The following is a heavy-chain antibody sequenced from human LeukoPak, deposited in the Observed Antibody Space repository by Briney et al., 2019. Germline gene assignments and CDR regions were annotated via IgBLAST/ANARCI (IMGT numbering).Heavy chain of an antibody. Sequence: ETLSLTCTVSGGSISSSSHSWGWVRQAPGKGLEWVSYISTSGGTIYYADSVKGRFTISRDNAKNSLYLQMNSLRDEDTAVYYCARGMTAWGQGTLVTVSS. CDR2: ISTSGGTI. D-gene: IGHD2-8*01. V-gene: IGHV3-48*02. CDR3: ARGMTA. CDR1: GGSISSSSHS. J-gene: IGHJ5*02.